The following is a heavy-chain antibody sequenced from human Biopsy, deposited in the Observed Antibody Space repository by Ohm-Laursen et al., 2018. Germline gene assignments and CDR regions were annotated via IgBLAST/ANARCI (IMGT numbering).Heavy chain of an antibody. CDR3: ARVPAYPSIDGYYGLDL. CDR2: INPNSGNA. J-gene: IGHJ6*02. D-gene: IGHD2-15*01. V-gene: IGHV1-2*02. Sequence: SVKVSCKSSGYTFAGYYLHWVRQAPGHGLEWMGWINPNSGNANYAQSFQGRLTVTRDTSITTAYMELTSLTSDDTAIYYCARVPAYPSIDGYYGLDLWGQGTTVIVSS. CDR1: GYTFAGYY.